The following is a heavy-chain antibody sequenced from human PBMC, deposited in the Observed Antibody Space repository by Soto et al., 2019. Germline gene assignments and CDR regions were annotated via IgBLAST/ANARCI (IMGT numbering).Heavy chain of an antibody. CDR2: IIPIFGTA. CDR3: ARGAGYCSGGSCYSWFDP. J-gene: IGHJ5*02. Sequence: QVQLVQSGAEVKKPGSSVKVSCKASGGTFSSYAISWVRQAPGQGLEWMGGIIPIFGTANYAQKFQGRVTITADESTSTAYMELSSLRSEDTAVYYCARGAGYCSGGSCYSWFDPWGQGTLVTVSS. V-gene: IGHV1-69*01. CDR1: GGTFSSYA. D-gene: IGHD2-15*01.